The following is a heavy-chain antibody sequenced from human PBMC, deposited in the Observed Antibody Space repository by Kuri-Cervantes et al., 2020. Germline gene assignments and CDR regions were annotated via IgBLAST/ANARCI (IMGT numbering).Heavy chain of an antibody. Sequence: GGSLRLSCAASGFTFNNYAMSWVRQAPGKGLEWVSGISASGISRNYADSVKGRFTISRDNLKNTLFLHMDSLRAEDTAVYYCAKVLAQQYQWLGYFDYWGQGTLVTVSS. D-gene: IGHD6-19*01. CDR3: AKVLAQQYQWLGYFDY. V-gene: IGHV3-23*01. CDR2: ISASGISR. J-gene: IGHJ4*02. CDR1: GFTFNNYA.